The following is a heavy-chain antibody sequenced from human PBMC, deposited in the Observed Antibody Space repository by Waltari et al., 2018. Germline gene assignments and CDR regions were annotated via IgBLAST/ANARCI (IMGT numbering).Heavy chain of an antibody. CDR1: GFNFSSYG. CDR2: ISYDGSNK. V-gene: IGHV3-30*18. D-gene: IGHD3-3*01. CDR3: AKDRTGTIFGVENGMDV. Sequence: QVQLVESGGGVVQPGRSLRLSCAASGFNFSSYGMHWVRRAPGQGLEWGAVISYDGSNKYYADSVKGRFTISRDNSKNTLYLQMNSLRAEDTAVYYCAKDRTGTIFGVENGMDVWGQGTTVTVSS. J-gene: IGHJ6*02.